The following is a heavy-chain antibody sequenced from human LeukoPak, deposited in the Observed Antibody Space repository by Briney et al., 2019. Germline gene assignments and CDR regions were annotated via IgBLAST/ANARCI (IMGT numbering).Heavy chain of an antibody. CDR3: ARERIAAAGTESYYYYYGMDV. V-gene: IGHV3-30*03. D-gene: IGHD6-13*01. CDR1: GFTFSSNG. CDR2: ISYDGSNK. J-gene: IGHJ6*04. Sequence: PGRSLRLSCAASGFTFSSNGMHWVRQAPGKGLEWLAMISYDGSNKYYGDSVKGRFTISRDNSKNTLYLQMNNLRAEDTAVYYCARERIAAAGTESYYYYYGMDVWGKGTTVTVSS.